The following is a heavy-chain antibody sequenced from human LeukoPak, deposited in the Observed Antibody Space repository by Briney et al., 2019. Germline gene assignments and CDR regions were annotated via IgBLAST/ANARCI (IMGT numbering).Heavy chain of an antibody. CDR1: GYTFTSYG. CDR2: ISAYNGNT. J-gene: IGHJ6*03. CDR3: ARDPGTHYYYYYVDV. D-gene: IGHD3-10*01. Sequence: ASVKVSCKASGYTFTSYGISWVRQAPGQGLEWMGWISAYNGNTNYAQKLQGRVTMTTDTSTSTAYMELRSLRSDDTAVYYCARDPGTHYYYYYVDVWGKGTTVTVSS. V-gene: IGHV1-18*01.